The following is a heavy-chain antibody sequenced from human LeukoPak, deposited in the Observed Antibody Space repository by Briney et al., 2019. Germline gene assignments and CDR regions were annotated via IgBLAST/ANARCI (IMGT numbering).Heavy chain of an antibody. CDR3: ARHQGGMDV. Sequence: GESLKISCKGSGYSFTTYWVAWVRQMPGKGLEWMGMISPGDFDTRYTPSFKGQVTISVDKSISTAYLQWSSLKASDTAIYYCARHQGGMDVWGQGTTVTVSS. J-gene: IGHJ6*02. CDR1: GYSFTTYW. V-gene: IGHV5-51*01. CDR2: ISPGDFDT.